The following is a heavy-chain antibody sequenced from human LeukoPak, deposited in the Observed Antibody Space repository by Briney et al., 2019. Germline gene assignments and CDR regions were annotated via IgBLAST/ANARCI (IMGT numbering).Heavy chain of an antibody. Sequence: GGFLRPSCGALGITFSSSSMTWGPQGPGKGLGGVSYIIISSLLIYNAHSVKGRLPTSRDNAKNSLYLQMNRLRPEDTAVYYCARAGGVTMVRGLTWNGDYYYYYMDVWGKGTTVTVSS. CDR1: GITFSSSS. CDR3: ARAGGVTMVRGLTWNGDYYYYYMDV. CDR2: IIISSLLI. V-gene: IGHV3-21*05. J-gene: IGHJ6*03. D-gene: IGHD3-10*01.